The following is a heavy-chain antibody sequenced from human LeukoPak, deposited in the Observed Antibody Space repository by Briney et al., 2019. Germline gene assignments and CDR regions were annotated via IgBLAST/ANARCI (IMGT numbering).Heavy chain of an antibody. CDR2: MNPNSGNT. D-gene: IGHD2-15*01. J-gene: IGHJ6*03. Sequence: GASVKVSCKASGYTFTSYDINWVRQATGQGLEWMGWMNPNSGNTGYAQKFQGRVTMTRNTSISTAYMELSSLRSEDTAVYYCARWGDCSGGNCYSGADYYYYYMDVWGKGTTVTVSS. CDR1: GYTFTSYD. CDR3: ARWGDCSGGNCYSGADYYYYYMDV. V-gene: IGHV1-8*01.